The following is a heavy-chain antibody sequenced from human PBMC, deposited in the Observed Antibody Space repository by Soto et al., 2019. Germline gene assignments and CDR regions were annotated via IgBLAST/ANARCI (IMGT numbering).Heavy chain of an antibody. J-gene: IGHJ6*03. CDR1: GFTFSSYA. CDR2: ISGSGGST. CDR3: AKRGLSWEVAQTDWDYYYYYMDV. V-gene: IGHV3-23*01. Sequence: PGGSLRLSCAASGFTFSSYAMSWVRQAPGTGLEWVSAISGSGGSTYYADSVKGRFTISRDNSKNTLYLQMNSLRAEDTAVYYCAKRGLSWEVAQTDWDYYYYYMDVWGKGTTVTVSS. D-gene: IGHD3-9*01.